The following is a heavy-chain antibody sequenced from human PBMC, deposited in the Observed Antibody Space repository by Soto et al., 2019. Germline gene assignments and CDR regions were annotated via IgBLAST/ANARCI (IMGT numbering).Heavy chain of an antibody. CDR2: INAGNGNT. Sequence: ASVKVSCKAAGYTFTSYAMHWVRQAPGQRLEWMGWINAGNGNTKYSQKFQGRVTITRDTSASTAYMELSSLRSEDTAVYYCARDPSYYGMDVWGQGTTVTVSS. CDR1: GYTFTSYA. CDR3: ARDPSYYGMDV. J-gene: IGHJ6*02. V-gene: IGHV1-3*01.